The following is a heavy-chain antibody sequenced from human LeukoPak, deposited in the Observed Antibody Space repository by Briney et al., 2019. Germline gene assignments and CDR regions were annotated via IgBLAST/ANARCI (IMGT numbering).Heavy chain of an antibody. Sequence: ASVNVSCKPSGATFSNYAINWVRQAPGQGLEWMGWISAYNGNTNYAQKLQGRVTMTTDTSTSTAYMELRSLRSDDTAVYYCARGGVVPAANWFDPWGQGTLVTVSS. CDR2: ISAYNGNT. CDR1: GATFSNYA. CDR3: ARGGVVPAANWFDP. J-gene: IGHJ5*02. D-gene: IGHD2-2*01. V-gene: IGHV1-18*01.